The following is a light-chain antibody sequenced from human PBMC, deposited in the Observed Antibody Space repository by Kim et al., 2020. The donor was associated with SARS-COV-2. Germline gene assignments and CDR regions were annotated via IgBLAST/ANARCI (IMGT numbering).Light chain of an antibody. CDR3: MQGTHWPPFIS. V-gene: IGKV2-30*01. CDR2: KVS. Sequence: DVVMTQSPLSLHVTLGQPASISYRSSQSLVYSDGNTYLNWFHQRPGQSPRRLIYKVSNRDSGVPDRFSGSGSGTDFTLKISRVEAEDVGGYYGMQGTHWPPFISFGQGTRLEIK. J-gene: IGKJ5*01. CDR1: QSLVYSDGNTY.